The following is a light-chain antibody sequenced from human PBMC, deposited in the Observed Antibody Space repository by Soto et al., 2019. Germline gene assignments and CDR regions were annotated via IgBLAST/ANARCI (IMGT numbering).Light chain of an antibody. V-gene: IGKV1-5*03. CDR3: QQYNSYPTT. Sequence: DIPMTQSPSTLYASEGDIVTITCHASQSISSWLAWYQQKPGKDPKLLIYKASSLERGVPSRFSGSGSGTEFTLTISILQPDDFATYYCQQYNSYPTTLGQGTRLEIK. CDR2: KAS. CDR1: QSISSW. J-gene: IGKJ5*01.